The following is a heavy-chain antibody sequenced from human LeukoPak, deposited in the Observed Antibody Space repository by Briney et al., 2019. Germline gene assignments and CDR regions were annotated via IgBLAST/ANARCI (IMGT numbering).Heavy chain of an antibody. J-gene: IGHJ4*02. Sequence: GASVKVSCKASGYTFTSYDINWVRQATGQGLEWMGWMNPNSGNTGYAQKFQGRATMTRNTSISTAYMELSSLRSEDTAVYYCARGQSSSGYYDFWSGYYLVDYWGQGTLVTVSS. D-gene: IGHD3-3*01. CDR2: MNPNSGNT. V-gene: IGHV1-8*01. CDR3: ARGQSSSGYYDFWSGYYLVDY. CDR1: GYTFTSYD.